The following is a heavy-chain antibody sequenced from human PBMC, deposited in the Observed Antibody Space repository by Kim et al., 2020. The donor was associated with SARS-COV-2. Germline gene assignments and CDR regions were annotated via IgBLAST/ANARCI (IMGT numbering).Heavy chain of an antibody. V-gene: IGHV3-30*01. CDR3: ARDVVWSIAPVAVGWFDP. J-gene: IGHJ5*02. D-gene: IGHD6-6*01. Sequence: KGRFTISRDNSKNTLYLQMNSLRAEDTAVYYCARDVVWSIAPVAVGWFDPWGQGTLVTVSS.